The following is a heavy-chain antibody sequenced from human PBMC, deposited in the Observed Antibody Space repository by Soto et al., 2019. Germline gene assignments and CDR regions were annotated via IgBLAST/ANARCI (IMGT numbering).Heavy chain of an antibody. J-gene: IGHJ6*02. CDR2: IIPILGIA. D-gene: IGHD6-13*01. Sequence: QVQLVQSGAEVKKPGSSVKVSCKASGGTFSSYTISRVRQAPGQGLEWMGRIIPILGIANYAQKFQGRVTITADKSTSTAYMELSSLRSEDTAVYYCARVRAAAAYGMDVWGQGTTVTVSS. CDR3: ARVRAAAAYGMDV. V-gene: IGHV1-69*02. CDR1: GGTFSSYT.